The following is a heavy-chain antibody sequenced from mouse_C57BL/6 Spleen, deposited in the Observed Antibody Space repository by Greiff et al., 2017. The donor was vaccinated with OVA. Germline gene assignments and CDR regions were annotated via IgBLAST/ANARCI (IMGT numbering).Heavy chain of an antibody. V-gene: IGHV1-82*01. CDR3: ARYYEGFDY. D-gene: IGHD2-4*01. Sequence: QVQLQQSGPELVKPGASVKISCKASGYAFSSSWMNWVKQRPGKGLEWIGRIYPGDGDTNYNGKFKGKATLTADKSSSTAYMQLSSLTSEDSAVYFCARYYEGFDYWGQGTTLTVSS. CDR1: GYAFSSSW. CDR2: IYPGDGDT. J-gene: IGHJ2*01.